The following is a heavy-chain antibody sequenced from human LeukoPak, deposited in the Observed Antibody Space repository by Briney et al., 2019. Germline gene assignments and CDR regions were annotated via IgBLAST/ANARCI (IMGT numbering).Heavy chain of an antibody. CDR3: ARGGIVVVTDAFDI. CDR1: GFTFSSYW. D-gene: IGHD3-22*01. CDR2: IKQDGSEK. V-gene: IGHV3-7*01. J-gene: IGHJ3*02. Sequence: GGSLRLSCAASGFTFSSYWMSWVRQAPGKGLEWVANIKQDGSEKYYVDSVKGRFTISRDNAKNSLYLQMNSLRAEDTAVYYCARGGIVVVTDAFDICGQGTMVTVSS.